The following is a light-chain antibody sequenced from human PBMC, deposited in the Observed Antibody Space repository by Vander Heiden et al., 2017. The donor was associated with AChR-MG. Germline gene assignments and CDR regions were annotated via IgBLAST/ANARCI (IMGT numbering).Light chain of an antibody. J-gene: IGKJ3*01. CDR2: GAS. Sequence: ETVLTQPPGTLSLSPGERATLSGRASQSVSSSYLAWYQQKPGQAPRLLIYGASSRATGIPDRFSGSGSGTDFTLTISRLEPEDFAVYYCQQYGSSPPFTFGPGTKVDIK. CDR3: QQYGSSPPFT. CDR1: QSVSSSY. V-gene: IGKV3-20*01.